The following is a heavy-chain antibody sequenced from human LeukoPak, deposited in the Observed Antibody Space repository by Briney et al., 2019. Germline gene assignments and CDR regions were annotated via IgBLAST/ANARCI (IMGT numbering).Heavy chain of an antibody. J-gene: IGHJ4*02. V-gene: IGHV3-23*01. CDR3: AKDGVRVTFLSPRDYIWGSYRLGYFDY. CDR1: GFPFSSCA. D-gene: IGHD3-16*02. Sequence: GGSLRLSCAASGFPFSSCAMSWVRQAPGKGLEWVSAISGSGYGTYYADSVKGRFTISRDNSKNTLLLQMNSLRAEDTAVYYCAKDGVRVTFLSPRDYIWGSYRLGYFDYWGQGTLVTVSS. CDR2: ISGSGYGT.